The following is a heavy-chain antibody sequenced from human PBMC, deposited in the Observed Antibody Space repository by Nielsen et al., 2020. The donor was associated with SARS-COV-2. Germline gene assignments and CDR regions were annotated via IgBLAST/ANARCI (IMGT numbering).Heavy chain of an antibody. D-gene: IGHD6-6*01. Sequence: GESLKISCAASGFTFSSYGMHWVRQAPGKGLEWVAVISYNGISNYYADSVKGRFTISRDNSKNTLYLQMNSLRAEDTAVYYCAREGARYYYYMDVWGKGTTVTVSS. CDR1: GFTFSSYG. V-gene: IGHV3-33*05. J-gene: IGHJ6*03. CDR3: AREGARYYYYMDV. CDR2: ISYNGISN.